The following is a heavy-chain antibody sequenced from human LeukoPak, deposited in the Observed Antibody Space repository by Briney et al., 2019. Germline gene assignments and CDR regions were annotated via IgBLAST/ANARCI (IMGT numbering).Heavy chain of an antibody. CDR2: IYSGGST. D-gene: IGHD3-10*01. CDR3: ARLLWFGELLPYFDY. J-gene: IGHJ4*02. CDR1: GFTFSSYA. Sequence: GGSLRLSCAASGFTFSSYAMSWVRQAPGKGLEWVSVIYSGGSTCYADSVKGRFTISRDNSKNTLYLQMNSLRAEDTAVYYCARLLWFGELLPYFDYWGQGTLVTVSS. V-gene: IGHV3-53*01.